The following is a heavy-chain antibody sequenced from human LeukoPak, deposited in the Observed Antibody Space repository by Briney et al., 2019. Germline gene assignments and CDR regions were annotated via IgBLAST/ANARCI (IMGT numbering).Heavy chain of an antibody. Sequence: SETLSLTCAVYGGSFSGYYWSWIRQPPGKGLEWIGEINHSGSTNYNPSLKSRVTISVDTSKNQFSLKLSSVTAADTAVYYCAREYDKLFDYWGRGTLVTVSS. CDR3: AREYDKLFDY. V-gene: IGHV4-34*01. CDR2: INHSGST. CDR1: GGSFSGYY. D-gene: IGHD1-1*01. J-gene: IGHJ4*02.